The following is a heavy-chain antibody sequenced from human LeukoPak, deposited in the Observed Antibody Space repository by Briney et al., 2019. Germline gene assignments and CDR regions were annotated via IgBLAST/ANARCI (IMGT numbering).Heavy chain of an antibody. CDR3: ARDHQWLVD. D-gene: IGHD6-19*01. CDR2: ISSSGSTI. V-gene: IGHV3-48*04. J-gene: IGHJ4*02. Sequence: GGSLRLSCAASGFTFSSYSMNWVRQAPGKGLEWVSYISSSGSTIYYADSVKGRFTISRDNAKNSLYLQMNSLRAEDTAVYYCARDHQWLVDWGQGTLVTVSS. CDR1: GFTFSSYS.